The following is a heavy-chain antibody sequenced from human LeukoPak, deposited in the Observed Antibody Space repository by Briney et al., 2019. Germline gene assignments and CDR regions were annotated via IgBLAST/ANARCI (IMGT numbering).Heavy chain of an antibody. CDR2: ITPIFRTP. J-gene: IGHJ4*02. V-gene: IGHV1-69*13. Sequence: SVKVSCKASGGTFSSTTINWVRQAPGQGLGWMGGITPIFRTPNYAQKFQGRVTITAVEFMSTAYMELSSLRSEDTAVYYCARGWLAETTVVTPYNYWGQGTLVTVSS. D-gene: IGHD2-21*02. CDR3: ARGWLAETTVVTPYNY. CDR1: GGTFSSTT.